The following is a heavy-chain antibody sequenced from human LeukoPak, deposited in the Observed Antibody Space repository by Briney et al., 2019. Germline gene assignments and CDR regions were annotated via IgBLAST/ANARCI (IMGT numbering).Heavy chain of an antibody. CDR2: VHYSGST. V-gene: IGHV4-59*03. J-gene: IGHJ4*02. Sequence: PSETLSLTCTVSGGYISGFYWSWIRQPPEKGLEWIGYVHYSGSTNYNPSLKSRVIISVDSSKNQFSLKLSSVTAADTAVYYCATYYSDSSAYVHYLDSWGQGTLVTVPS. CDR3: ATYYSDSSAYVHYLDS. CDR1: GGYISGFY. D-gene: IGHD3-22*01.